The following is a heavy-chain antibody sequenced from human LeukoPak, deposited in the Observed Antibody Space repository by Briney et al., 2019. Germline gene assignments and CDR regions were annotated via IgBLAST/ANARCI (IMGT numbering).Heavy chain of an antibody. CDR2: IIPIFGTA. D-gene: IGHD5-24*01. Sequence: ASVKVSCKASGYTFTSYGISWVRQAPGQGLEWMGWIIPIFGTANYAQKFQGRVTITTDESTSTAYMELSSLRSEYTAVYYCARGGVMATIPFDYWGQGTLVSVYS. V-gene: IGHV1-69*05. CDR3: ARGGVMATIPFDY. CDR1: GYTFTSYG. J-gene: IGHJ4*02.